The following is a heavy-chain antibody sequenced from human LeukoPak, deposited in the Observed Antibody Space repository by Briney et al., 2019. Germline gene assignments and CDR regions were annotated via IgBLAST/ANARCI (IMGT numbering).Heavy chain of an antibody. CDR1: GFPFSRYS. CDR2: ISSSSSTL. D-gene: IGHD5-12*01. Sequence: GGSLRLSCAASGFPFSRYSMNWVRQAPGKELDWGQFISSSSSTLYYADFVKGRFTISRVDAKNALYLQMDSLRAADTAVYYCARRFGYSIDYWGQGTLVTASS. CDR3: ARRFGYSIDY. J-gene: IGHJ4*02. V-gene: IGHV3-48*04.